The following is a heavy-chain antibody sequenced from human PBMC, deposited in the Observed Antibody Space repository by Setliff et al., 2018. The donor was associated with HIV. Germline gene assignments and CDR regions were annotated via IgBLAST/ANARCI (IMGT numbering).Heavy chain of an antibody. CDR2: INPNSGDT. J-gene: IGHJ6*03. D-gene: IGHD2-15*01. CDR3: ARGDTPSYYYYYYMDV. V-gene: IGHV1-2*02. Sequence: ASVKVSCKASGYTFTGYYMHWVRQAPGQGLEWMGWINPNSGDTNYAQKFQGRVTMTTDTSISTAYMELSRLRSEDTAVYYCARGDTPSYYYYYYMDVWGKGTTVTVS. CDR1: GYTFTGYY.